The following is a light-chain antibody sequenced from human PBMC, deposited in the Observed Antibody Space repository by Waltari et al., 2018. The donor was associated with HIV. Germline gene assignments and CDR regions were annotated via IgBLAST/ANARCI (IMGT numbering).Light chain of an antibody. CDR3: QAWDSSTEV. J-gene: IGLJ3*02. Sequence: SYELTQPPSVSVSPGQTASITCSGDKLGDKYACWYQQKPGQSPVLVIYQDSKRPSGIPCRFSGSNSGNTATLTISGTQAMDEADYYCQAWDSSTEVFGGGTKLTVL. CDR1: KLGDKY. CDR2: QDS. V-gene: IGLV3-1*01.